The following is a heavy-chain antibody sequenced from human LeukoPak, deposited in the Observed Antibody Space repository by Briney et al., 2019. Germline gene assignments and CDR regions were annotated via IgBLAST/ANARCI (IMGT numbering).Heavy chain of an antibody. CDR2: IIPIFGTA. J-gene: IGHJ6*03. Sequence: SVKVSCKASGGTFSSYAISWVRQAPGQGLEWMGGIIPIFGTANYAQKFQGRVTITTDESTSTAYMELSSLRSEDTAVYYCATMSEGVGAGVHYYYYYMDVWGKGTTVTVSS. V-gene: IGHV1-69*05. D-gene: IGHD1-26*01. CDR3: ATMSEGVGAGVHYYYYYMDV. CDR1: GGTFSSYA.